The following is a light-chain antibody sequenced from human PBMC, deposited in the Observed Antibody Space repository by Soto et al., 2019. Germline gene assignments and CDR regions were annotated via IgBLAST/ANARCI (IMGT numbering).Light chain of an antibody. V-gene: IGKV3-15*01. CDR1: QTVSRN. CDR3: QQHYRLPWT. Sequence: DILMPQSPRTLYMSPGERATLSCRSGQTVSRNLAWYQQKPGQAPRLLFYGASTRATGIPARCSGSGSGTEFTLTISILYSEDFAVYYCQQHYRLPWTFGQGTKVDIK. CDR2: GAS. J-gene: IGKJ1*01.